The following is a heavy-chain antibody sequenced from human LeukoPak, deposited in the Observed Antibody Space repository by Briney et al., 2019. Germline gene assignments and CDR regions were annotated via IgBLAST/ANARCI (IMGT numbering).Heavy chain of an antibody. V-gene: IGHV3-73*01. CDR1: GLTFSGSS. Sequence: GGSLRVSCAASGLTFSGSSIHWVRQASGEGVEWVGRIRSKSENYATAYAASVRGRFAFSRDDSENTAYLEMGGIKTEDTAVYYCTLIHYSDSSGYTLGGSDYWGQGTLVTVSS. CDR3: TLIHYSDSSGYTLGGSDY. CDR2: IRSKSENYAT. J-gene: IGHJ4*02. D-gene: IGHD3-22*01.